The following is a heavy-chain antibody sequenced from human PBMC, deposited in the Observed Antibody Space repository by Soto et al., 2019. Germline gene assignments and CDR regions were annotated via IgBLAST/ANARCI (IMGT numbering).Heavy chain of an antibody. CDR1: GFTFSSYG. D-gene: IGHD6-6*01. V-gene: IGHV3-33*01. CDR3: ARDNGYNSSSQWGYYYGMDV. CDR2: IWFDGSTK. J-gene: IGHJ6*02. Sequence: PGGSLRLSCAASGFTFSSYGMNWVRQAPGKGLEWVAIIWFDGSTKYYADSVKGRFTISRDNSKNTLYLQMNSLRVEDTAVYYCARDNGYNSSSQWGYYYGMDVWGQGTTVTVSS.